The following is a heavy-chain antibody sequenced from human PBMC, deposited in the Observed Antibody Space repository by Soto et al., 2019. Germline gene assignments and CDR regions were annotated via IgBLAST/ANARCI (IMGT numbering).Heavy chain of an antibody. CDR3: ASGWDDFWSGYLTLDY. Sequence: GGSLRLSCAASGFTFSSYAVSWVRQAPGKGPEWISSISGSGSTIYYADSVKGRFTISRGNSKNTLYLQMNSLRAEDTAVYYCASGWDDFWSGYLTLDYWGQGTLVTVSS. J-gene: IGHJ4*02. CDR2: ISGSGSTI. V-gene: IGHV3-23*01. D-gene: IGHD3-3*01. CDR1: GFTFSSYA.